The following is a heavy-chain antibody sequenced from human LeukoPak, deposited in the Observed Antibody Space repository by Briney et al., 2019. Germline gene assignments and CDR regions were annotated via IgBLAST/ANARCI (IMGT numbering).Heavy chain of an antibody. J-gene: IGHJ6*02. V-gene: IGHV3-74*01. CDR3: ARGFRVLGARLYYYGMDV. CDR2: INSDGSST. CDR1: GFTFSSYW. D-gene: IGHD1-26*01. Sequence: GGSLRLSCAASGFTFSSYWMHWVRQAPGKGLVWVSRINSDGSSTSYADSVKGRFTISRDNAKNTLYLQMNSLRAEDTAVYYCARGFRVLGARLYYYGMDVWGQGTTVTVSS.